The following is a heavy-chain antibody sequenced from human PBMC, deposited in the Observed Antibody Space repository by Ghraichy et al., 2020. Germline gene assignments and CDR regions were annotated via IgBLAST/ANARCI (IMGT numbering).Heavy chain of an antibody. V-gene: IGHV3-53*01. D-gene: IGHD3-22*01. CDR2: IYIDGNK. J-gene: IGHJ3*01. CDR1: GFTVSSNY. CDR3: ARFITDNRSGYLDALDL. Sequence: GGSLRLSCAASGFTVSSNYMSWVRQAPGKGLEWVSVIYIDGNKYYADSMKGRFTISRDNSWNMAYLQMNSLRAEDTAVFYCARFITDNRSGYLDALDLWGPGTMVTGSS.